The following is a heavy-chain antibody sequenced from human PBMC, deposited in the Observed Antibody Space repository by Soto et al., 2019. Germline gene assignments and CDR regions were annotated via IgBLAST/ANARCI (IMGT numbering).Heavy chain of an antibody. V-gene: IGHV3-30*18. Sequence: QVQLVESGGGVVQPGKSLRLSCAASGFTFNTHDMHWVRQAPGKGLEWVAVISFDGSNKYYAESVKGRFTISRDNSKNTLNVQMNSLRAEDTAMYYCAKDRDYYYHNSGSDYRGQGTLVTVS. J-gene: IGHJ4*02. D-gene: IGHD3-22*01. CDR3: AKDRDYYYHNSGSDY. CDR1: GFTFNTHD. CDR2: ISFDGSNK.